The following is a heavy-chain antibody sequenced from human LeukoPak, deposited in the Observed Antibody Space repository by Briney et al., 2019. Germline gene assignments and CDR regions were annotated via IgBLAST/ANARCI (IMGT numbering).Heavy chain of an antibody. CDR2: ISGSGGST. CDR1: GFTFSSYA. V-gene: IGHV3-23*01. Sequence: GGSLRLSCAASGFTFSSYAMSWVRQAPGKGLEWVSGISGSGGSTYYADSVKGRFTISRDNSKNTLYLQMNSLRAEDTAVYYCAKGGGLYCSSTSCPWNYLDYWGQGTLVTVSS. CDR3: AKGGGLYCSSTSCPWNYLDY. J-gene: IGHJ4*02. D-gene: IGHD2-2*01.